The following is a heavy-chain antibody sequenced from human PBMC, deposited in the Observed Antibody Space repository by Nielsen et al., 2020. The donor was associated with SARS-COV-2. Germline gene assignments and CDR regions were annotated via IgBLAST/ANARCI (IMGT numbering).Heavy chain of an antibody. CDR1: GFTFSSYG. V-gene: IGHV3-72*01. CDR3: ARVATFGAFDI. Sequence: GGSLRLSCAASGFTFSSYGMHWVRQAPGKGLEWVGCTRNKANSYTTEYAASVKGRFTISRDDSKNSLYLQMNSLKTEDTAVYYCARVATFGAFDIWGQGTMVTVSS. D-gene: IGHD3-10*02. CDR2: TRNKANSYTT. J-gene: IGHJ3*02.